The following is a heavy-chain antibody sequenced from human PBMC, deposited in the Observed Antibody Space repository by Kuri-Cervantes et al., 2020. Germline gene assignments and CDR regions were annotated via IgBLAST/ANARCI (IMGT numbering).Heavy chain of an antibody. D-gene: IGHD1-26*01. CDR2: IKQDGSEK. J-gene: IGHJ3*02. CDR3: ARDSWELPHDAFDI. CDR1: GFTFSSYW. Sequence: GGSLRLSCAASGFTFSSYWMSWVRQAPGKGLEWVANIKQDGSEKYYVDSVKGRFTISRDNAKNSLYLQMNSLRAEDTAVYYCARDSWELPHDAFDIWGQGTMVTVSS. V-gene: IGHV3-7*01.